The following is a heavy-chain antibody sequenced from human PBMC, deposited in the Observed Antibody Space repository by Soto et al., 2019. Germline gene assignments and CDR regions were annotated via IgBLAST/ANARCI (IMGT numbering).Heavy chain of an antibody. CDR1: GFTFSNYA. V-gene: IGHV3-30*04. J-gene: IGHJ6*02. CDR3: ARSITLARGVIPYYYGMDV. Sequence: QVQLVESGGGVVQPGRSLRLSCAASGFTFSNYAMHWVRQAPGKGLEWVAVISYDGRNKHYADSVKGRFTISRDNSKSTLYLQMDSLRAEDTAGYYCARSITLARGVIPYYYGMDVWGQGTTVTVSS. D-gene: IGHD3-10*01. CDR2: ISYDGRNK.